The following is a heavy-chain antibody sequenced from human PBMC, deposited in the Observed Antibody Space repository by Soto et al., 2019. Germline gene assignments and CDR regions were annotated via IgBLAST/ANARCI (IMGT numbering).Heavy chain of an antibody. Sequence: ASVKVSFKASGYTFTGYYMHWLRQAPGQGLEWMGWINPNSGGTNYAQKFQGWVTMTRDTSISTAYMELSRLRSDDTALYFCVRDRAFSYAYDLWGQGTLVTVSS. J-gene: IGHJ5*02. CDR1: GYTFTGYY. CDR2: INPNSGGT. CDR3: VRDRAFSYAYDL. V-gene: IGHV1-2*04. D-gene: IGHD3-16*01.